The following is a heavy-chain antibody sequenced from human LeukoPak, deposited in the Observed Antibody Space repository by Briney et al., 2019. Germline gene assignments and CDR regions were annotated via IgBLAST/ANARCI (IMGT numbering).Heavy chain of an antibody. D-gene: IGHD3-3*01. V-gene: IGHV4-38-2*01. J-gene: IGHJ4*02. CDR2: VYHSGNT. Sequence: PSETLSLTCAVSDSSMSSGYYWGWIRQPPGKGLDWIGSVYHSGNTHYNPSLKSRVTISVDTSKNQFSLKLTSVTAADTAVYYCARHPITIFGVVLAYFDYWGQGTLVTVSS. CDR3: ARHPITIFGVVLAYFDY. CDR1: DSSMSSGYY.